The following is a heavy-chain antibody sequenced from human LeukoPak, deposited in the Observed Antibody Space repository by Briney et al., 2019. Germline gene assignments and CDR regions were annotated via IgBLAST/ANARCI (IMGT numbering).Heavy chain of an antibody. V-gene: IGHV3-53*01. J-gene: IGHJ4*02. Sequence: PGGSLILSCVASGFSVSSDYMTWVRQAPGKGLEWVSVLYSGGSTYYADSVKGRFTISRDNSKNTLYLQMNNLRVEDTAVYYCARYHTALNYWGQGTLVTASS. D-gene: IGHD5-18*01. CDR3: ARYHTALNY. CDR2: LYSGGST. CDR1: GFSVSSDY.